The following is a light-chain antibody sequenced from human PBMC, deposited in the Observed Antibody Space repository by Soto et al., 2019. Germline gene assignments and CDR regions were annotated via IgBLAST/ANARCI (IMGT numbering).Light chain of an antibody. CDR2: GNS. V-gene: IGLV1-40*01. J-gene: IGLJ2*01. CDR3: QSYDSSLSGCV. Sequence: QSVLTQPPSVSGAPGQRVTISCTGSSSNIGAGYDVHWYQQLPGTAPKLLIYGNSNRPSGVPDRFSGSKSGTSASLAITGLQAEDEAEYYGQSYDSSLSGCVFGGGTKLTVL. CDR1: SSNIGAGYD.